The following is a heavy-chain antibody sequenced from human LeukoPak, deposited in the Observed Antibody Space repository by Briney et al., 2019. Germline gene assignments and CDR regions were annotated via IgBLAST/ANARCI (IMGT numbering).Heavy chain of an antibody. J-gene: IGHJ3*02. V-gene: IGHV3-43*02. CDR3: AKDKDILRYFDWLHAFDI. D-gene: IGHD3-9*01. Sequence: GGSLRLSCAASGFTFDDYAMHWVRQAPGKGLEWVSLMSGDGGSTYYADSVKGRFTISRDNSKNSLYLQMNSLRTEDTALYYCAKDKDILRYFDWLHAFDIWGQGTMVTVSS. CDR1: GFTFDDYA. CDR2: MSGDGGST.